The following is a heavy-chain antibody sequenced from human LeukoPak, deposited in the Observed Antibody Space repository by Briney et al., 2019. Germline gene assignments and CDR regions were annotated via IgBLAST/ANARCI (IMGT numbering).Heavy chain of an antibody. V-gene: IGHV3-72*01. CDR3: ARAGTADFDFDY. D-gene: IGHD6-13*01. J-gene: IGHJ4*02. Sequence: GGSLRLSCAASGFTFSDHYMDWVRQAPGKGLEWVGRTRNKANSYTTEYAASVKGRFTISRDDPKNSLYLQMNSLKTEDTAVYYCARAGTADFDFDYWGQGALVTVSS. CDR2: TRNKANSYTT. CDR1: GFTFSDHY.